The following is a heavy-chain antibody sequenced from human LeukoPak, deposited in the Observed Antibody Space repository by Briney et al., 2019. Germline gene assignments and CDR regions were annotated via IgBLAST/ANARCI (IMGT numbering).Heavy chain of an antibody. CDR1: GYSFTNYW. J-gene: IGHJ4*02. Sequence: GESLKISCKGSGYSFTNYWIGWVRQMPGKGLEWMGIISPDGSDTRYSPSFQGQVTISADKSIGTAYLQWSSLKASDTAMYYCARLTSSWSFDYWGQGTLVTVSS. D-gene: IGHD2-2*01. CDR2: ISPDGSDT. V-gene: IGHV5-51*01. CDR3: ARLTSSWSFDY.